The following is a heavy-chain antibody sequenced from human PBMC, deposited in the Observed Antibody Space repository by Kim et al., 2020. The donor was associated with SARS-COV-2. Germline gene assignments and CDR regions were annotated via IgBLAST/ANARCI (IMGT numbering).Heavy chain of an antibody. CDR1: GFTFSSYA. J-gene: IGHJ4*02. CDR2: ISYDGNYK. CDR3: AREDYIRDWYAGGFDY. Sequence: GGSLRLSCAVSGFTFSSYAMHWVRQAPGKGLEWVTLISYDGNYKYYADSVKGHFTISRDNSKNTLYLQMNSLRAEDTAVYYCAREDYIRDWYAGGFDYWGQGTLVTVSS. D-gene: IGHD6-19*01. V-gene: IGHV3-30*04.